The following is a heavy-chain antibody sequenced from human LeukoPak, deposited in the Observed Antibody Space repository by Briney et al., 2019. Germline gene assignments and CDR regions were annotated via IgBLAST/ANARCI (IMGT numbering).Heavy chain of an antibody. CDR2: HFASNK. Sequence: GGSLRLSCVTSGFIFSSYGIHWVRQAPGKGLEWVAWHFASNKYYAESVRGRFAMSRDNSKSTLYLQMDSLRVEDTAVYYCARDLCSTTSCFDYWGQGTLVSVSS. D-gene: IGHD2-2*01. CDR1: GFIFSSYG. CDR3: ARDLCSTTSCFDY. J-gene: IGHJ4*02. V-gene: IGHV3-33*01.